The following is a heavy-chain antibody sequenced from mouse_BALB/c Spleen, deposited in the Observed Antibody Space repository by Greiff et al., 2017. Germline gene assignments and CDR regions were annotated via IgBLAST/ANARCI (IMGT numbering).Heavy chain of an antibody. CDR3: ARDYGSRFAY. CDR2: ISYDGSN. V-gene: IGHV3-6*02. D-gene: IGHD1-1*01. Sequence: EVKVEESGPGLVKPSQSLSLTCSVTGYSITSGYYWNWIRQFPGNKLEWMGYISYDGSNNYNPSLKNRISITRDTSKNQFFLKLNSVTTEDTATYYCARDYGSRFAYWGQGTLVTVSA. CDR1: GYSITSGYY. J-gene: IGHJ3*01.